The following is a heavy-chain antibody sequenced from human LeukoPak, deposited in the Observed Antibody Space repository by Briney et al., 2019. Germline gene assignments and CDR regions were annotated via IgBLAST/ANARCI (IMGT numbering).Heavy chain of an antibody. CDR2: ISSSSAI. CDR1: GFTFSTYS. J-gene: IGHJ4*02. V-gene: IGHV3-48*04. D-gene: IGHD3-16*01. Sequence: GGSLRLSCAASGFTFSTYSMNWVRQAPGKGLEWVSYISSSSAIYYADSVKGRFTISRDNAKNSLYLQMNSLRAEDTAAYYCARGVGGLYWGQGTLVTVSS. CDR3: ARGVGGLY.